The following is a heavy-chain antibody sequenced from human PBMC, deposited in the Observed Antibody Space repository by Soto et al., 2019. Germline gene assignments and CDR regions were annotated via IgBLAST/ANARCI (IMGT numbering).Heavy chain of an antibody. D-gene: IGHD3-22*01. Sequence: SETLSLTCTVSGGSISSYYWSWIRQPAGKGLEWIGRIYTSGGTNYNPSLKSRVTMSGGTSKNQFSLKLSCVTAADTAVYYTAIGGYDSSGYYLEYLDVRREGTLVSV. CDR3: AIGGYDSSGYYLEYLDV. CDR1: GGSISSYY. V-gene: IGHV4-4*07. J-gene: IGHJ4*02. CDR2: IYTSGGT.